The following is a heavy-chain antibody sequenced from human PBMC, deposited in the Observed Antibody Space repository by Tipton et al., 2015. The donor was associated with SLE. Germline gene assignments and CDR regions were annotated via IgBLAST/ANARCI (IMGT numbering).Heavy chain of an antibody. CDR2: IYYSGST. Sequence: TLSLTCTVFGGSISSYYWGWIRQPPGKGLEWIGYIYYSGSTNYNPSLKSRVTISVDTSKNQFSLKLSSVTAADTAVYYCARQQWLGYFDYWGQGTLVTVSS. V-gene: IGHV4-59*01. D-gene: IGHD6-19*01. CDR1: GGSISSYY. J-gene: IGHJ4*02. CDR3: ARQQWLGYFDY.